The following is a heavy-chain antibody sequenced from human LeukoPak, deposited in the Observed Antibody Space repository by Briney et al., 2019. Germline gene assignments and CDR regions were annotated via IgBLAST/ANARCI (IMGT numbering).Heavy chain of an antibody. CDR3: ASTPGYYYYMDV. V-gene: IGHV4-59*11. Sequence: SETLSLTCTVSGGSISSHYWSWIRQPPGKGLEWIGYIYYSGSTNYNPSLKSRVTISVDTSMNQFSLKLSSVTAADTAVYYCASTPGYYYYMDVWGKGTTVTVSS. J-gene: IGHJ6*03. CDR2: IYYSGST. CDR1: GGSISSHY.